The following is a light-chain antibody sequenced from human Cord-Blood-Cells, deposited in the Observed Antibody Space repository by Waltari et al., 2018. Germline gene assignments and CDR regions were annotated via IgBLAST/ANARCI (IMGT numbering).Light chain of an antibody. V-gene: IGKV3-20*01. J-gene: IGKJ1*01. CDR1: QSVSSSY. Sequence: EIVLTQSPGTLSLSPGERATLSCRASQSVSSSYLAWYQQTPGQAPRLLIYGASSRATGIPDRFSGSGSGTDFTLTISRLEPEDCAVYYCQQYGSSRWTFGQGTKVEIK. CDR2: GAS. CDR3: QQYGSSRWT.